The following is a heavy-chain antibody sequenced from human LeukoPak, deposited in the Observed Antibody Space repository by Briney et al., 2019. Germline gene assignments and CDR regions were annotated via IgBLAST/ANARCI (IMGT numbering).Heavy chain of an antibody. Sequence: SETLSLTCTVSGYSISSGYYWGWIRQPPGKGLEWIGSIYHSGSTYYNPSLKSRVTISVDTSKNQFSLKLSSVTAADTAVYYCARNPAHSGLFGYWGQGTLVTVSS. CDR2: IYHSGST. V-gene: IGHV4-38-2*02. J-gene: IGHJ4*02. CDR1: GYSISSGYY. D-gene: IGHD5-12*01. CDR3: ARNPAHSGLFGY.